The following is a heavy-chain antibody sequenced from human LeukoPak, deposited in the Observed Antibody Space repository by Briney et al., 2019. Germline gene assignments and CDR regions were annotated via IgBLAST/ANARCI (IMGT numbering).Heavy chain of an antibody. CDR3: TREMGSGWSPSDY. Sequence: PGGSLRLSCAASGFTASSNYMSWVRQAPGKGLEWVSVIYSAGSTYYADSVKGRFTISRDNSKNTLYLQMNSLRAEDTAVYYCTREMGSGWSPSDYWGQGTLVTVSS. CDR1: GFTASSNY. D-gene: IGHD6-19*01. J-gene: IGHJ4*02. V-gene: IGHV3-66*01. CDR2: IYSAGST.